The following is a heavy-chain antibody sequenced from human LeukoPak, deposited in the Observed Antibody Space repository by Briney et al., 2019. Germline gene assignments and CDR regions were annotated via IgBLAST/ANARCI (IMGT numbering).Heavy chain of an antibody. CDR3: ARDVRYSSSWYYFDY. D-gene: IGHD6-13*01. CDR2: TNPNSGGT. Sequence: ASVTVSCTASGYTFTGYYMHWVRQAPGQGLEWMGWTNPNSGGTNYAQKFQGRVTMTRDTSITTAYMELSRLRSDDTAVYYCARDVRYSSSWYYFDYWGQGTLVTVSS. CDR1: GYTFTGYY. J-gene: IGHJ4*02. V-gene: IGHV1-2*02.